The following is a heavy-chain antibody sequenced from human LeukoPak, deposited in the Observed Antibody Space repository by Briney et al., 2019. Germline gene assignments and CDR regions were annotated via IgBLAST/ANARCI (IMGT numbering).Heavy chain of an antibody. D-gene: IGHD1-26*01. CDR2: IYYSGST. CDR3: ARDFSGSSLGTAAIGAAFDI. V-gene: IGHV4-39*07. J-gene: IGHJ3*02. Sequence: SETLSLTCTVSGGSISSSSYYWGWIRQPPGKGLEWIGSIYYSGSTYYNPSLKSRVTISVDTSKNQFSLKLSSVTVADTAVYYCARDFSGSSLGTAAIGAAFDIWGQGTMVTVSS. CDR1: GGSISSSSYY.